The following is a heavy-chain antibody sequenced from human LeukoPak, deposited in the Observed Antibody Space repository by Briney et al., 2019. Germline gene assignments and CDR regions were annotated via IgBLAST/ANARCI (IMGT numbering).Heavy chain of an antibody. V-gene: IGHV1-18*01. J-gene: IGHJ4*02. CDR1: GYTFTSYG. CDR3: ARAGDDFWSGYYVD. Sequence: ASVKVSCKASGYTFTSYGISWVRQAPGQGLEWMGWISAYNGNTNYAQKLQGRVTLTTDTSTSTAYMERRSLRSDDTAVYYCARAGDDFWSGYYVDWGQGTLVTVSS. D-gene: IGHD3-3*01. CDR2: ISAYNGNT.